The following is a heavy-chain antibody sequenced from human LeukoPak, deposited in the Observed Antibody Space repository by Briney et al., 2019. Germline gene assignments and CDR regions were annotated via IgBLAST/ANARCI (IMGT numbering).Heavy chain of an antibody. CDR2: IYHSGST. CDR1: GGSISSSNW. J-gene: IGHJ3*02. V-gene: IGHV4-4*02. D-gene: IGHD3-22*01. CDR3: ARDLTGYYYDSSGPGDI. Sequence: SETLSLTCAVSGGSISSSNWWSWVRQPPGKGLEWIGEIYHSGSTYYNPSLKSRVTISVDTSKNQFSLKLSSVTAADTAVYYCARDLTGYYYDSSGPGDIWGQGTMVTVSS.